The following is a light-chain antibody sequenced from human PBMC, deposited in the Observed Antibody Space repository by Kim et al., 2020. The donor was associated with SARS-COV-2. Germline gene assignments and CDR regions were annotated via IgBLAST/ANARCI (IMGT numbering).Light chain of an antibody. V-gene: IGLV2-23*02. CDR2: EVS. J-gene: IGLJ2*01. CDR1: RSDVGSYRF. CDR3: SAYAGSSTWI. Sequence: QSALTQPASVSGSPGQSITISCTGTRSDVGSYRFVSWYQQHPGKAPKLLIYEVSQRPSGVSDRFSASKSGNTASLTISGLQAEDEADYHCSAYAGSSTWIFGGGTQLTVL.